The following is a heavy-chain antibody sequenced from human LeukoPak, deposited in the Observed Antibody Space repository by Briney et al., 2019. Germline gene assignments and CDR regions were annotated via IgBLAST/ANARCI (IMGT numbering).Heavy chain of an antibody. Sequence: GGSLRLSCAASGFTFSSYSMNWVRQATGKGLEWVSAIGTAGDTYYPGSVKGRFTISRENAKNSLYLQMNSLRAGDTAVYYCARARGKDPSFDYWGQGTLVTVSS. CDR1: GFTFSSYS. CDR3: ARARGKDPSFDY. V-gene: IGHV3-13*01. J-gene: IGHJ4*02. D-gene: IGHD1-1*01. CDR2: IGTAGDT.